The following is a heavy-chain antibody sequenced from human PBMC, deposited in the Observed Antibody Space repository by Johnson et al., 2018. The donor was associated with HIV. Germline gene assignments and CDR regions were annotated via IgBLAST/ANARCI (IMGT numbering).Heavy chain of an antibody. CDR3: ARDQNIVLMVYAAPGAFDI. D-gene: IGHD2-8*01. J-gene: IGHJ3*02. Sequence: EMQLVESGGGLVQPGGSLRLSCAASGFTFSTYAMYWVRQAPGKGLEWVSVIYSGGSTYYADSVKGRFTISRDNSKNTLYLQMNSLRAEDTAVYYCARDQNIVLMVYAAPGAFDIWGQGTMVTVSS. V-gene: IGHV3-66*01. CDR1: GFTFSTYA. CDR2: IYSGGST.